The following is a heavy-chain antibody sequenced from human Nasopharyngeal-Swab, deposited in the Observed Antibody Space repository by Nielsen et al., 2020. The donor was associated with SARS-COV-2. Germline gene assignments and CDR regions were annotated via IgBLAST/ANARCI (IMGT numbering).Heavy chain of an antibody. CDR2: ISSSSSYI. D-gene: IGHD1-26*01. CDR1: EFTFSTYS. Sequence: GGSLRLSCAASEFTFSTYSMNWVRQAPGKGLEWVSSISSSSSYIYYADSVKGRFTISRDNAKNSLYLQMNSLRAEDTAVYYCARDGDYSGWELTDYWGQGTLVTVSS. J-gene: IGHJ4*02. CDR3: ARDGDYSGWELTDY. V-gene: IGHV3-21*01.